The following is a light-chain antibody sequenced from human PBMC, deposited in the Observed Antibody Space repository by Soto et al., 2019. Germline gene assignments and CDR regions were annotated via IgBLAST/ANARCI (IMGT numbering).Light chain of an antibody. CDR2: GAS. CDR1: QSVSRNY. CDR3: QQYGSSLTWT. V-gene: IGKV3-20*01. J-gene: IGKJ1*01. Sequence: EIVLTQSPGTLSLSPGERATLSCRASQSVSRNYLAWYQQKPGQAPRLLIYGASSRATGIPDRFSGSGSGTDFTLTISRLEPEDFAVYYCQQYGSSLTWTFGQGTKVEIK.